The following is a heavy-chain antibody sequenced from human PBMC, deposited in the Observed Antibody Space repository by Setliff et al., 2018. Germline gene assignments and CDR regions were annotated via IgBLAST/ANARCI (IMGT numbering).Heavy chain of an antibody. D-gene: IGHD3-16*01. V-gene: IGHV3-23*01. CDR2: ISGGGSA. CDR3: AKEVVTYVYDY. J-gene: IGHJ4*02. Sequence: PGGSLRLSCAASGFTFSHCAMNWARQAPGKGLEWVSAISGGGSAYYADSVKGRFTISRDNSKNTLYLQMNSLRAEDTAVYYCAKEVVTYVYDYWGQGTLVTVSS. CDR1: GFTFSHCA.